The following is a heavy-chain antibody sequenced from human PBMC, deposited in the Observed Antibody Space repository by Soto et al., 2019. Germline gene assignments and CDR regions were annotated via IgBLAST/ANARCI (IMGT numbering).Heavy chain of an antibody. CDR3: ARGGGVGVAGSAAFDM. J-gene: IGHJ3*02. V-gene: IGHV1-2*02. Sequence: QLHLVQSGAVVKKPGASVTVSCSASGYPVTAYYMHWVRQAPGRGLEWMGGINPDTGSAKYTQTFQRRVTMTRDTSTSTVFMEPSGLKSEDTAGFYCARGGGVGVAGSAAFDMWGQGTLVTVSS. D-gene: IGHD3-3*01. CDR1: GYPVTAYY. CDR2: INPDTGSA.